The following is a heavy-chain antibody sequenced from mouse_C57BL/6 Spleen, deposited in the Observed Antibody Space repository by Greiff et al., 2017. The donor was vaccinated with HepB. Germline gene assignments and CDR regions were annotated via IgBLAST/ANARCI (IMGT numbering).Heavy chain of an antibody. CDR3: ARMWGRQPEIYYAMDY. D-gene: IGHD3-2*01. V-gene: IGHV8-8*01. J-gene: IGHJ4*01. Sequence: QVTLKESGPGILQPSQTLSLTCSFSGFSLSTFGMGVGWIRQPSGKGLEWLAHIWWDDDKYYNPALKSRLTISKDTSKNQVFLKIANVDTADTATYYCARMWGRQPEIYYAMDYWGQGTSVTVSS. CDR2: IWWDDDK. CDR1: GFSLSTFGMG.